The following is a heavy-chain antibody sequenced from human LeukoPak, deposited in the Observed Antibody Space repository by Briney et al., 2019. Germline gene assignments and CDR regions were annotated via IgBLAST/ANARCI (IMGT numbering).Heavy chain of an antibody. D-gene: IGHD2-15*01. J-gene: IGHJ4*02. Sequence: SETLSLTCTVSGGSISSGDYYWSWIRQPPGKGLEWIGYIYYSGSTYFNPSLKSRISISVDTSKNQFSLRLSSVTAADTAVYYCARGSLSDYWGQGTLVTVSS. CDR1: GGSISSGDYY. CDR2: IYYSGST. V-gene: IGHV4-30-4*08. CDR3: ARGSLSDY.